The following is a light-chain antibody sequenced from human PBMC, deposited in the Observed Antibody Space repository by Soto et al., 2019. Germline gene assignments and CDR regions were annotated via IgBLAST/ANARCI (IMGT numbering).Light chain of an antibody. CDR3: QQANSFPLN. J-gene: IGKJ4*01. CDR2: AAS. CDR1: QGISSW. V-gene: IGKV1-12*01. Sequence: DIQMTQSPSSVSASVVDRVTITFLASQGISSWLARYQQKPGKAPKLLIYAASSLQSGVPSRFSGSGSGTDFTLTISSLQPEDFATYYCQQANSFPLNFGGGTKVDIK.